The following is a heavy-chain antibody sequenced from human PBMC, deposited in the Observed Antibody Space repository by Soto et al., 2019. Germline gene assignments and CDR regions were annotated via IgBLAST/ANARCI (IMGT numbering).Heavy chain of an antibody. CDR3: GRGDTTFGVVTRPYNWFDP. V-gene: IGHV4-38-2*01. Sequence: SETLSLTCAVSGDSLKSAYYWGWIRQPPGKGLEWIGSIYHSGRTYLNPSHKSRLSISVETSKGQFSLKLSSVTAADTAVYYCGRGDTTFGVVTRPYNWFDPWGQGTRVTVSS. D-gene: IGHD3-3*01. J-gene: IGHJ5*02. CDR1: GDSLKSAYY. CDR2: IYHSGRT.